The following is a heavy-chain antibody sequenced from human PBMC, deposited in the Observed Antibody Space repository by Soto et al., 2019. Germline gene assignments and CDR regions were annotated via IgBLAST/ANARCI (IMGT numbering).Heavy chain of an antibody. CDR2: ISNYNGDT. Sequence: ASVKVSCKASGYTFTRYSINWVRQAPGQGLERVGWISNYNGDTKYAEKFQGRVTLTTDTSTTTTYMDLRSLTSDDTAVYFCATGASPAPPTGWLEPWGQGTLVTVSS. D-gene: IGHD2-2*01. CDR1: GYTFTRYS. J-gene: IGHJ5*02. V-gene: IGHV1-18*04. CDR3: ATGASPAPPTGWLEP.